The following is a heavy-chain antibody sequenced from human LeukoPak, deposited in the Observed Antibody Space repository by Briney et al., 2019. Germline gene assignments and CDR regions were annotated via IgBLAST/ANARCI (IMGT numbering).Heavy chain of an antibody. Sequence: ASVKVSCKASGYTFTSYYMHWVRQAPGQGLEWMGIINPSGGSTSYAQKFQGRVTMTRDTSTSTVYMELSSLRSEDTAVYYCARDREPTYHDFWSGPLWFDPWGQGTLVTVSS. CDR3: ARDREPTYHDFWSGPLWFDP. CDR2: INPSGGST. D-gene: IGHD3-3*01. CDR1: GYTFTSYY. V-gene: IGHV1-46*01. J-gene: IGHJ5*02.